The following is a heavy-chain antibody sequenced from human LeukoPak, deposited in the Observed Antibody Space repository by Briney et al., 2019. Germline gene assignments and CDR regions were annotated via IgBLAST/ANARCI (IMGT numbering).Heavy chain of an antibody. V-gene: IGHV3-48*04. Sequence: GGTLRLSCAASGFTFRSYGMSWVRQAPGKGLEWISYISSSGSTIYYADSVKGRFTISRDNAKNSLYLQMNSLRAEDTAVYYCAELGITMIGGVWGKGTTVTISS. CDR1: GFTFRSYG. D-gene: IGHD3-10*02. CDR3: AELGITMIGGV. J-gene: IGHJ6*04. CDR2: ISSSGSTI.